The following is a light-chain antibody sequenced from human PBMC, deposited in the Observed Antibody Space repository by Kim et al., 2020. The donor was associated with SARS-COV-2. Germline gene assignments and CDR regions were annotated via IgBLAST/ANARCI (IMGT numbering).Light chain of an antibody. Sequence: SGSLGASVKLTCTLSSGHSSYAIAWHQQQPEKGPRYLMKLNSDGSHNKGDGISDRFSGSSSGAERYLTISSLQSEDEADYYCQTWGTGIWVFGGG. CDR2: LNSDGSH. CDR1: SGHSSYA. CDR3: QTWGTGIWV. J-gene: IGLJ3*02. V-gene: IGLV4-69*01.